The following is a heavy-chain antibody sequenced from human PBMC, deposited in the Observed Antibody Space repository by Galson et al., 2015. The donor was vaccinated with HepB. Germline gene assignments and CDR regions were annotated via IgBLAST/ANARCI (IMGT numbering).Heavy chain of an antibody. V-gene: IGHV3-73*01. CDR2: IRSKANSNAT. CDR1: GFTFSGSA. J-gene: IGHJ5*02. Sequence: SLRLSCAASGFTFSGSAMHWVRQASGKGLEWVGRIRSKANSNATAYAASVKGRFTISRDDSKNTAYLQMNSLKTEDTAVYYCTRRVYDSSRGWFDPWGQGTLVTVSS. CDR3: TRRVYDSSRGWFDP. D-gene: IGHD3-22*01.